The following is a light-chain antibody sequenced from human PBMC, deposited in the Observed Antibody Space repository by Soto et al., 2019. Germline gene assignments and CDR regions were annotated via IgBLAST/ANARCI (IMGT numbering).Light chain of an antibody. Sequence: DVQMTQSPSSLSAFSGDRVTISCRASQNIHRFLNWYQQRPGEAPTLLIYAASNLQSGVPSRCSGGGSGADFGLTIRNLQPEDFATYFCQQTYIAPWTFGQGTKV. J-gene: IGKJ1*01. CDR3: QQTYIAPWT. CDR2: AAS. V-gene: IGKV1-39*01. CDR1: QNIHRF.